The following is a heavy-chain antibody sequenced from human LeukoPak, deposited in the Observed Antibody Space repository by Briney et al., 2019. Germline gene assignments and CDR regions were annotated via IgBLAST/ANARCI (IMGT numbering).Heavy chain of an antibody. CDR1: GGSISSDGYS. D-gene: IGHD6-19*01. J-gene: IGHJ4*02. Sequence: SETLSLTCAVSGGSISSDGYSWSWIRQPPGKGLEWIGYIYHSGSTYYNPSLKSRVTISVDRSKNQFSLKLSSVTAADTAVYYCARVKPGYSSGWYVDYWGQGTLVTVSS. V-gene: IGHV4-30-2*01. CDR3: ARVKPGYSSGWYVDY. CDR2: IYHSGST.